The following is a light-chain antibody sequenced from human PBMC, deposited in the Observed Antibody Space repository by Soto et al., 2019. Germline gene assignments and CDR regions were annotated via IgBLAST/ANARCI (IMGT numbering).Light chain of an antibody. CDR3: QQRGNWPVT. CDR1: QSVGSY. V-gene: IGKV3-11*01. Sequence: EIVLTQSPATLSLSPGERATLSCRASQSVGSYFSWYQQKPGQAPRLLIYDASNMATGIPARFSGSGSGTXXXXXXXXXXXXXFAVYYCQQRGNWPVTFGQGTRVDIK. J-gene: IGKJ1*01. CDR2: DAS.